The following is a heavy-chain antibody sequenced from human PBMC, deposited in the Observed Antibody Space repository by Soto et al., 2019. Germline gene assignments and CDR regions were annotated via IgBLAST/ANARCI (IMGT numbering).Heavy chain of an antibody. Sequence: PGGSLRLSCAASGFPFSSYSMNWVRQAPGKGLEWVSSISSSSSYIYYADSVKGRFTISRDNAKNSLYLQMNSLRAEDTAVYYCARDGGNCSGGSCPRDYYYYYMDVWGKGTAVTVSS. V-gene: IGHV3-21*01. D-gene: IGHD2-15*01. CDR1: GFPFSSYS. CDR2: ISSSSSYI. CDR3: ARDGGNCSGGSCPRDYYYYYMDV. J-gene: IGHJ6*03.